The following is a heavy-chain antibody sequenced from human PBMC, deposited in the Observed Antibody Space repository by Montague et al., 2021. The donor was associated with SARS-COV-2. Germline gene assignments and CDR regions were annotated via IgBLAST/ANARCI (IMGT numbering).Heavy chain of an antibody. V-gene: IGHV4-34*01. D-gene: IGHD3-16*01. CDR2: ISPTGST. CDR1: GGSFSRYF. Sequence: SETLSLTCAVYGGSFSRYFLSWIRQPTGRGAELIGHISPTGSTLYNPSLDSRVTIALGTSKSRLSLELTSVTVADTSIYFCVGAPNEYYFDYWGQGTPV. J-gene: IGHJ4*02. CDR3: VGAPNEYYFDY.